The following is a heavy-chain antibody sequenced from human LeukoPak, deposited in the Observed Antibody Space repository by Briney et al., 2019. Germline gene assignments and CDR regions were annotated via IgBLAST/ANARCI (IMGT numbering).Heavy chain of an antibody. CDR1: GFTFSSSA. CDR2: ISNNGGYT. CDR3: ARDILGTSGHFDY. D-gene: IGHD1-26*01. V-gene: IGHV3-23*01. J-gene: IGHJ4*01. Sequence: GGSLRLSCAASGFTFSSSAMSWVRQAPGKGLEWVSAISNNGGYTYYADSVQGRFTISRDNSKSTLCLQMNSLRAEDTAVYYCARDILGTSGHFDYWGHGILVTVSS.